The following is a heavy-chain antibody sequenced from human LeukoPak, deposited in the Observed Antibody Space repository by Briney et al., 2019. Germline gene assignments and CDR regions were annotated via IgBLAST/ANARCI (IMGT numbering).Heavy chain of an antibody. CDR2: INHSGST. Sequence: SETLSLTCAVYGGSISGYYWSWIRQPPGKGLEWIGEINHSGSTNYNPSLKSRVTISVDTSKNQFSLKLSSVTAADTAVYYCARGYHYGDYVGYYYYMDVWGKGTTVTVSS. V-gene: IGHV4-34*01. D-gene: IGHD4-17*01. CDR1: GGSISGYY. CDR3: ARGYHYGDYVGYYYYMDV. J-gene: IGHJ6*03.